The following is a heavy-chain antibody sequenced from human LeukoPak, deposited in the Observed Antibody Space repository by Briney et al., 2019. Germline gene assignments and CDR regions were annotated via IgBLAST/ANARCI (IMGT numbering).Heavy chain of an antibody. V-gene: IGHV3-33*06. CDR2: IWYDGSNK. CDR3: AKDQFDIVGALNY. Sequence: GRSLRLSCAASGFTFSSYGMHWVRQAPGKGLEWVAVIWYDGSNKYYADSVKGRFTISRDNSKNTLYLQMNSLRAEDTAVYYCAKDQFDIVGALNYWGQGTLVTVSS. CDR1: GFTFSSYG. D-gene: IGHD1-26*01. J-gene: IGHJ4*02.